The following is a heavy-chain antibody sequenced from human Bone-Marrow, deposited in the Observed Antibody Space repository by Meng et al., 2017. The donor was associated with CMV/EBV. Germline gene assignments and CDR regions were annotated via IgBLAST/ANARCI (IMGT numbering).Heavy chain of an antibody. CDR2: IYSGGST. J-gene: IGHJ6*02. V-gene: IGHV3-53*05. CDR3: ARQPATIFGVVINYYYYGMDV. CDR1: GFTVSSNY. Sequence: GESLKISCAASGFTVSSNYMSWVRQAPGKGLEWVSVIYSGGSTYYADSVKGRFTISRDNSKNTLYLQMNSLRAEDTAVYYCARQPATIFGVVINYYYYGMDVWVQGTTVTVSS. D-gene: IGHD3-3*01.